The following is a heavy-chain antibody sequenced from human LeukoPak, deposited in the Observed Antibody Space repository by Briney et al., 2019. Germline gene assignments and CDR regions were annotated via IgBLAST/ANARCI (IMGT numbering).Heavy chain of an antibody. CDR3: ARDGGYCSSGTICYSRAEYYYYGMDV. CDR2: INPNSGGT. J-gene: IGHJ6*02. V-gene: IGHV1-2*06. CDR1: GGTFSSYA. D-gene: IGHD2-2*01. Sequence: ASVKVSCKASGGTFSSYAISWVRQAPGQGLEWMGRINPNSGGTNYAQKFQDRVTMTRDTSISTVYMELSRLRSDDTAVYYCARDGGYCSSGTICYSRAEYYYYGMDVWGQGTTVTVSS.